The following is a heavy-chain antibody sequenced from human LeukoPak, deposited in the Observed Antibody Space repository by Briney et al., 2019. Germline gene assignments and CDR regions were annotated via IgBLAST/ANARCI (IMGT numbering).Heavy chain of an antibody. CDR2: ISYSGGP. Sequence: SETLSLTCTVSGYSISSDHWSWIRQPPGKGLEWIGYISYSGGPNYNPSHKSRVTISVDTSKSQFSLKLTSVTAADTAVYYCAREYYGSSGYYNDYWGQGALVTVSS. CDR3: AREYYGSSGYYNDY. J-gene: IGHJ4*02. D-gene: IGHD3-22*01. V-gene: IGHV4-59*01. CDR1: GYSISSDH.